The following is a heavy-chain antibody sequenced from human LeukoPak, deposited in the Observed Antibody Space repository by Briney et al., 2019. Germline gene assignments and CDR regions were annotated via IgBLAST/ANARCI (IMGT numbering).Heavy chain of an antibody. J-gene: IGHJ4*02. D-gene: IGHD3-10*01. V-gene: IGHV3-30-3*01. Sequence: HSGGSLRLSCAASGFTFSGYWMHWVRQAPGKGLEWVAIISYDGSNKYYADSVKGRFTISRDTSKNTLFLQMDSLRADDTAVYYCAGSKTMARGEYWGQGTLVTVSS. CDR1: GFTFSGYW. CDR2: ISYDGSNK. CDR3: AGSKTMARGEY.